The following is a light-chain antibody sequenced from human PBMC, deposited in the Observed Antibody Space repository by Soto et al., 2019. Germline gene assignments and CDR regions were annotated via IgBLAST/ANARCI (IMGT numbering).Light chain of an antibody. CDR3: QQYGVYYPRN. CDR2: RAY. CDR1: QIIGDY. J-gene: IGKJ4*01. Sequence: DIQMTQSPSTLSASVGDKVTITCRASQIIGDYLAWYQQKPGKAPVLLIYRAYTLESGGPSRFSGSRAGTEFTLTISSLQPDDFAAYYCQQYGVYYPRNFGGGTKVEI. V-gene: IGKV1-5*03.